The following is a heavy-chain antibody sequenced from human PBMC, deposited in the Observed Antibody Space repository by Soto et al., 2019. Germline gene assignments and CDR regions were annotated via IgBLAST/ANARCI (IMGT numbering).Heavy chain of an antibody. CDR3: VRVNDFWSGPAPNYYYYFMDV. Sequence: SETLSLTCTVSGGSISSYYWSWIRQPPGKGLEWIGYIYYSGSTNYNPSLKSRVTISVDTSMNQSSLKLSSVPAADTAVYYCVRVNDFWSGPAPNYYYYFMDVWGKGTTVTVSS. CDR2: IYYSGST. D-gene: IGHD3-3*01. V-gene: IGHV4-59*01. CDR1: GGSISSYY. J-gene: IGHJ6*03.